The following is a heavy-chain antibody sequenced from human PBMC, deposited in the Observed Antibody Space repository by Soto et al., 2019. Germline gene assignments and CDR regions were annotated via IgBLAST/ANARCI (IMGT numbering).Heavy chain of an antibody. D-gene: IGHD5-18*01. Sequence: EVQLVESGGGLVKPGGSLRLSCAASGFTFSSYSMNWVRQAPGKGLEWVSSISSSSSYIYYADSVQGRFTISRDNAKKSLYLQMSSLRAEDTAVYYCASQGRGYTVDYWGQGTLVTVSS. CDR1: GFTFSSYS. V-gene: IGHV3-21*01. J-gene: IGHJ4*02. CDR2: ISSSSSYI. CDR3: ASQGRGYTVDY.